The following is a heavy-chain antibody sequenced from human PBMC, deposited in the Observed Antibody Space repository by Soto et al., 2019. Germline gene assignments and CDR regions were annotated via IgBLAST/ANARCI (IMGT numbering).Heavy chain of an antibody. Sequence: GGSLRLCCAASGFSFSTYSMNWVRQAPGEGLEWISYISSSSNTIYYADSVKGRFTISRDNAKNSLYLQMNSLRAEDTAVYYCALRAGPLGGQGTLVTVS. V-gene: IGHV3-48*01. J-gene: IGHJ4*02. CDR3: ALRAGPL. CDR1: GFSFSTYS. CDR2: ISSSSNTI. D-gene: IGHD6-13*01.